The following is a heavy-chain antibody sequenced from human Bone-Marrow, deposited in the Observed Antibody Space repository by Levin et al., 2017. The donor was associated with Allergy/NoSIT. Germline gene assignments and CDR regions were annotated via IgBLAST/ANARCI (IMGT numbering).Heavy chain of an antibody. CDR2: IYPGDSDT. V-gene: IGHV5-51*01. Sequence: KVSCKGSGYSFTSYWIGWVRQMPGKGLEWMGIIYPGDSDTRYSPSFQGQVTISADKSISTAYLQWSSLKASDTAMYYCARLRTYYDFWSGPNFDYWGQGTLVTVSS. CDR1: GYSFTSYW. J-gene: IGHJ4*02. CDR3: ARLRTYYDFWSGPNFDY. D-gene: IGHD3-3*01.